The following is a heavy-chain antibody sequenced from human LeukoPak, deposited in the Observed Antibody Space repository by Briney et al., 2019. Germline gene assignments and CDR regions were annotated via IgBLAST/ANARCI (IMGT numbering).Heavy chain of an antibody. V-gene: IGHV4-59*12. CDR3: ARGAYYVGFDY. Sequence: PSQTLSLTCTVSGGSISSYYWSWIRQPPGKGLEWIGYIYYSGSTNYNPSLKSRVTISVDTSKNQFSLKLSSVTAADTAVYYCARGAYYVGFDYWGQGTLVTVSS. D-gene: IGHD1-26*01. CDR1: GGSISSYY. J-gene: IGHJ4*02. CDR2: IYYSGST.